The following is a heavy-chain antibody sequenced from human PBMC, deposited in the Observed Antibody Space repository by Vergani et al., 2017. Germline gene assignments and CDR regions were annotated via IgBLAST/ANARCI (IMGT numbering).Heavy chain of an antibody. CDR1: GYTFSSYG. CDR3: ASQLVRNNWFDP. D-gene: IGHD6-6*01. V-gene: IGHV1-18*01. J-gene: IGHJ5*02. CDR2: ISPYNGHT. Sequence: QVQLVQSGAEVKKPGASVKVSCKASGYTFSSYGISWVRQAPGQGLEWMGWISPYNGHTEYAQRLQGRVTMTTDTSTSTVYMELSSLRSEDTAVYYCASQLVRNNWFDPWGQGTLVTVSS.